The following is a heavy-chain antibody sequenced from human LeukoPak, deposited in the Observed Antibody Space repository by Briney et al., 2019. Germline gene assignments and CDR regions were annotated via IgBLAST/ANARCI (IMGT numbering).Heavy chain of an antibody. D-gene: IGHD3-3*01. CDR2: MNPNSGNT. CDR1: GYTFTSYD. J-gene: IGHJ1*01. V-gene: IGHV1-8*03. Sequence: GASVKVSCKASGYTFTSYDINWVRQATGQGLEWMGWMNPNSGNTGYAQKFQGRVTITRNTSISTAYMELSSLRSEDTAVYYCARGRPYDFWSGYYRSEYFQHWGQGTLVTVSS. CDR3: ARGRPYDFWSGYYRSEYFQH.